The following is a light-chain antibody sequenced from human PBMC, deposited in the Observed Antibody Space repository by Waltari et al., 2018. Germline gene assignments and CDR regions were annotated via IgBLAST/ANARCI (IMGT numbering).Light chain of an antibody. CDR3: QMYVRLPVT. CDR2: ETS. CDR1: QSVGRS. J-gene: IGKJ1*01. V-gene: IGKV3-20*01. Sequence: VLTQSPGTLSLSPGERATLSCRASQSVGRSLAWYQRKPGQAPRLLIYETSNRATGIPERFSGSGSGTDFSLTISRLEPEDFAVYYCQMYVRLPVTFGQGTKVEIK.